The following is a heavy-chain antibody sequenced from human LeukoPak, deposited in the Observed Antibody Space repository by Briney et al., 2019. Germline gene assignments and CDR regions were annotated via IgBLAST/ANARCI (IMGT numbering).Heavy chain of an antibody. Sequence: PGASLRLSCAASGFAFRNYWMIWVLQAPGKGLEWLGNIKGDGSEKRYADSVRGRFTISRDNAQTSLYLQMNSLRAEDTAVYYCARASDPWLQLTWGQGTLVTVSS. CDR2: IKGDGSEK. J-gene: IGHJ5*02. CDR3: ARASDPWLQLT. V-gene: IGHV3-7*05. D-gene: IGHD5-24*01. CDR1: GFAFRNYW.